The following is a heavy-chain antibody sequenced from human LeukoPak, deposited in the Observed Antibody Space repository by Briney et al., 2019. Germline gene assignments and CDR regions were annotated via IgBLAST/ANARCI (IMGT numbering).Heavy chain of an antibody. Sequence: GGSLRLSCAASGFTFSSYAMSWVRQAPGKGLEWVLAISGSGGSTYYADSVKGRFTISRDNPKNTLYLQMNSLRAEDTAVYFCAKRGVVIRVILVGFHKEAYYFDSWAREPWSSSPQ. J-gene: IGHJ4*02. D-gene: IGHD3-22*01. CDR1: GFTFSSYA. CDR2: ISGSGGST. CDR3: AKRGVVIRVILVGFHKEAYYFDS. V-gene: IGHV3-23*01.